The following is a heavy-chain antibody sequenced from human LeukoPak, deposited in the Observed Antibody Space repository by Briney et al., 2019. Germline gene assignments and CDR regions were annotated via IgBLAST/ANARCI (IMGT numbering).Heavy chain of an antibody. D-gene: IGHD6-19*01. CDR1: GGSISSYY. V-gene: IGHV4-59*01. Sequence: SETLSLTCTVSGGSISSYYWSWIRQPPGKGREWIGYIYYSGSTNYNPSLKSRVTISVDTSKRQFSLQLSSVTAADTAVYYCARVSPYSSRWVFDYWGQGTLVTVSS. CDR2: IYYSGST. CDR3: ARVSPYSSRWVFDY. J-gene: IGHJ4*02.